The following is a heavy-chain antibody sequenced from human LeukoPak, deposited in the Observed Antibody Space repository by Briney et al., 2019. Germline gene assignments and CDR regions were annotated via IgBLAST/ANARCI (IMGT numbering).Heavy chain of an antibody. D-gene: IGHD6-6*01. CDR3: ARDKFVYSSSSTYGAFDI. Sequence: SETLSLTCTVPGDSISSYYWSWIRQPAGKGLEWIGHIYTSGSTNYNPSLKSRVTMSVDTSKNQFSLKLSSVIAADTAVYYCARDKFVYSSSSTYGAFDIWGQGTMVTVSS. J-gene: IGHJ3*02. V-gene: IGHV4-4*07. CDR1: GDSISSYY. CDR2: IYTSGST.